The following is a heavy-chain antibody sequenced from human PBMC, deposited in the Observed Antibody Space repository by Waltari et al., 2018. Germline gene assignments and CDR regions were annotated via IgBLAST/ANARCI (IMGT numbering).Heavy chain of an antibody. J-gene: IGHJ6*02. CDR3: ARVPMGFRERYGMDV. Sequence: QVQLVQSGAEVKKPGASVKVSCKASGYTFTSYAMHWVRQTPGQRLEWMGWINAGNGNTKYSQKFQGRVTITRDTSASTAYMELSSLRSEDTAVYYCARVPMGFRERYGMDVWGQGTTVTVSS. CDR1: GYTFTSYA. V-gene: IGHV1-3*01. D-gene: IGHD3-10*01. CDR2: INAGNGNT.